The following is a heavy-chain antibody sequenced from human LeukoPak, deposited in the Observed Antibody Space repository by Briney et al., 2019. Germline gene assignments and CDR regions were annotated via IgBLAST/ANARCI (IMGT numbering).Heavy chain of an antibody. J-gene: IGHJ4*02. V-gene: IGHV4-38-2*01. CDR1: GYSISSGDY. CDR3: ARGIYYLIEY. CDR2: IFHSGST. Sequence: SEALSLTCAVSGYSISSGDYWGWIRQSPGKGLEWIGNIFHSGSTYHNPSLKSRVTISVDTSKNEFSLKLSSVTAADTAVYYCARGIYYLIEYWGQGTLVTVSS. D-gene: IGHD3-10*01.